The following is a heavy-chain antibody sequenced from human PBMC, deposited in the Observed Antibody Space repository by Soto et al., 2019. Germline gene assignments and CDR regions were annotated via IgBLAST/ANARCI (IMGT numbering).Heavy chain of an antibody. V-gene: IGHV3-20*04. CDR2: INRDGRST. D-gene: IGHD4-17*01. CDR1: GFTFDDYG. J-gene: IGHJ4*02. CDR3: ARAPGYYGDFFDY. Sequence: GGSLRLSCAASGFTFDDYGMSWVRQAPGKGLEWVPGINRDGRSTGYADSMKGRFTISRDNAKNSLYLQMNSLRAEDTALYFCARAPGYYGDFFDYWGQGTLVTVSS.